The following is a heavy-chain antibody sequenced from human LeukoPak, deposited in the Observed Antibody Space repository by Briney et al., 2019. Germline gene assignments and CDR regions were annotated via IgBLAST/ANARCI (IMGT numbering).Heavy chain of an antibody. D-gene: IGHD6-13*01. Sequence: PGGSLRLSCAASGFTFSSYAMSWVRQAPGKGLEWVSSISISSSYIYYADSVKGRFTISRDNAKNSLYLQMNSLRAEDTAVYYCARSHMHSSWYTPIPDYWGQGTLVTVSS. V-gene: IGHV3-21*01. CDR3: ARSHMHSSWYTPIPDY. CDR1: GFTFSSYA. CDR2: ISISSSYI. J-gene: IGHJ4*02.